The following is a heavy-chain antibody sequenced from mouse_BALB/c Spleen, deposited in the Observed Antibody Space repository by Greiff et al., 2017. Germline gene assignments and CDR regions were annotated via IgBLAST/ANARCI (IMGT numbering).Heavy chain of an antibody. J-gene: IGHJ2*01. CDR2: IYPGDGDT. V-gene: IGHV1-87*01. CDR1: GYTFTSYW. Sequence: QVQLQQPGAELVMPGASVKLSCKASGYTFTSYWMQWVKQRPGQGLEWIGAIYPGDGDTRYTQKFKGKATLTADKSSSTAYMQLSSLASEDSAVYYCARNYYGSRYFDYWGQGTTLTVSS. CDR3: ARNYYGSRYFDY. D-gene: IGHD1-1*01.